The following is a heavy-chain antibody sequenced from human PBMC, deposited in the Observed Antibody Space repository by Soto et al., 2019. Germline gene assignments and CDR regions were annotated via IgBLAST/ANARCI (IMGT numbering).Heavy chain of an antibody. CDR3: VRSGDNYNLLDY. CDR2: IRNTPYGGTT. V-gene: IGHV3-49*04. Sequence: GGSLRLSCNCSGFRFSEHAMTWVRQAPGKGLEWVGFIRNTPYGGTTDYAASVKGRFSISRDNAKNSLYLQINSLRGDDTAIYYCVRSGDNYNLLDYWGQGTPVTVSS. CDR1: GFRFSEHA. D-gene: IGHD1-1*01. J-gene: IGHJ4*02.